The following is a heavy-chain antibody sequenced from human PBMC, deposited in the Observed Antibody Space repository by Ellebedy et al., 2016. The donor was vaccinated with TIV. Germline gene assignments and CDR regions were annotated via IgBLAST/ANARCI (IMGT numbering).Heavy chain of an antibody. J-gene: IGHJ4*02. V-gene: IGHV1-2*02. Sequence: ASVKVSXXASGYTFTGYYMHWVRQAPGQGLEWMGWINPNSGGTNYAQKFQGRVTMTRDTSISTAYMELSRLRSDDTAVYYCARGTVTTPQGFDYWGQGTLVTVSS. CDR1: GYTFTGYY. D-gene: IGHD4-17*01. CDR2: INPNSGGT. CDR3: ARGTVTTPQGFDY.